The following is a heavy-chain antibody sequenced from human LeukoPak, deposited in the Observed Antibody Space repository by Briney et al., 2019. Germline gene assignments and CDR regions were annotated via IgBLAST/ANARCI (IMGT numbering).Heavy chain of an antibody. CDR2: IYSCGST. V-gene: IGHV3-66*01. CDR3: AKELVVAPKGDDY. Sequence: PGGSLRLSCAASGFTVSSNYMSWVRQAPGKGLEWVSVIYSCGSTYYADSVKGRFTISRDNSKNTLYLQMNSLRGEDTAVYYCAKELVVAPKGDDYWGQGTLVTVSS. CDR1: GFTVSSNY. D-gene: IGHD3-22*01. J-gene: IGHJ4*02.